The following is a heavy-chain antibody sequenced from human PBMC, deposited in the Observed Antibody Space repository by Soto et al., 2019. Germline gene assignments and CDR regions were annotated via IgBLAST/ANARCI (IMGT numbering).Heavy chain of an antibody. CDR3: ARVSRRYCSGGSCHFDY. V-gene: IGHV4-59*01. Sequence: SETLSLTCTVSGGSISSYYWSWIRQPPGKGLEWIGYIYYSGSTNYNPSLKSRVTISVDTSKNQFSLKLSSVTAADTAVYYCARVSRRYCSGGSCHFDYWGQGTLVTVSA. D-gene: IGHD2-15*01. CDR1: GGSISSYY. CDR2: IYYSGST. J-gene: IGHJ4*02.